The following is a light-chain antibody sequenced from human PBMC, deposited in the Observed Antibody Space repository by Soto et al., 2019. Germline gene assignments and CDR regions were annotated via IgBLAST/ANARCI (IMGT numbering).Light chain of an antibody. V-gene: IGLV2-11*01. Sequence: QSVLTQPRSVSGSPGQSVTISFTGTSSDVGGYNYVSWYQQHPGKAPKLMIYDVSKRPSGVPDRFSGSKSGNTASLTISGLQAEDEADYYCCSYAGSYTHYGFGTGTKLTVL. CDR2: DVS. J-gene: IGLJ1*01. CDR3: CSYAGSYTHYG. CDR1: SSDVGGYNY.